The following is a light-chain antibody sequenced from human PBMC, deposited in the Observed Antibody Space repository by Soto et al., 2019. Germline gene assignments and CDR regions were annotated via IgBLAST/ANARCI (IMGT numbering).Light chain of an antibody. CDR2: EGN. CDR3: CSYAGSSTSVV. V-gene: IGLV2-23*01. Sequence: QSVLTQPASVSGSPGQSITISCTGTGSDFGSYNLVSWYQQHPGKAPKLMIYEGNKRPSGVSNRFSGSKSGNTASLTISGLQAEDEADYYCCSYAGSSTSVVFGGGT. J-gene: IGLJ2*01. CDR1: GSDFGSYNL.